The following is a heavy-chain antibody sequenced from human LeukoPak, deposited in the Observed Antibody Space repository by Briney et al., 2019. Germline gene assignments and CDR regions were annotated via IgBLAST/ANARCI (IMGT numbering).Heavy chain of an antibody. CDR2: IYYSGST. CDR1: GGSISSSSYY. CDR3: ARGYRGYSYGYVN. V-gene: IGHV4-39*07. J-gene: IGHJ4*02. Sequence: SETLSLTCTVSGGSISSSSYYWGWIRQPPGKGLEWIGSIYYSGSTYYNPSLKSRVTISVDTSKNQFSLKLSSVTAADTAVYYCARGYRGYSYGYVNWGQGTLVTVSS. D-gene: IGHD5-18*01.